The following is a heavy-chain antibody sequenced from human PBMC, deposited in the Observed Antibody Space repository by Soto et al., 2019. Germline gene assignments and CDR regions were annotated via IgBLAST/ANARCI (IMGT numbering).Heavy chain of an antibody. D-gene: IGHD1-1*01. CDR2: IIPIFGTA. V-gene: IGHV1-69*13. Sequence: ASVKVSWKASGGTFSSYAISWVRQAPGQGLEWMGGIIPIFGTANYAQKFQGRVTITAYESTSTAYMELSSLRSEDTAVYYCARTTTWPFDYWGQGTLVTVSS. CDR3: ARTTTWPFDY. CDR1: GGTFSSYA. J-gene: IGHJ4*02.